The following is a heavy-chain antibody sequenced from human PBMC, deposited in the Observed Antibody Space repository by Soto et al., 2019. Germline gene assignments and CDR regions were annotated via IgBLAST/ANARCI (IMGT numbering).Heavy chain of an antibody. CDR2: ISGSGGSK. V-gene: IGHV3-23*01. J-gene: IGHJ4*02. CDR3: SKVNSGWYSYFDY. Sequence: EVQLLESGGGLVKPGGSLRLSCADSGFTFSSYAMSWVRQAPGNGLEWVSAISGSGGSKDYADSVKGRFTISRDNSKNSLYLQMSSLRAEDTAVYYCSKVNSGWYSYFDYWGQGTLVTVSS. D-gene: IGHD6-19*01. CDR1: GFTFSSYA.